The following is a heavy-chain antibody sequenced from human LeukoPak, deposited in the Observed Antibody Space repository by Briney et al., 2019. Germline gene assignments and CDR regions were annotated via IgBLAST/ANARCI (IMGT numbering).Heavy chain of an antibody. CDR1: GGSISSYY. V-gene: IGHV4-34*01. CDR3: ARIRRRITMVRGVISLLGYYYYMDV. D-gene: IGHD3-10*01. J-gene: IGHJ6*03. CDR2: INHSGST. Sequence: SETLPLTCTVSGGSISSYYWSWIRQPPGKGPEWIGEINHSGSTNYNPSLKSRVTISVDTSKNQFSLKLSSVTAADTAVYYCARIRRRITMVRGVISLLGYYYYMDVWGKGTTVTVSS.